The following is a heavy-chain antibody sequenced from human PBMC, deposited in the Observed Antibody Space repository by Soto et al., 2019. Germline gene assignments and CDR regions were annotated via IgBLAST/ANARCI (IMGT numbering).Heavy chain of an antibody. CDR1: GGSVSSGSYY. CDR3: ARDVVVVAAMDYYYYGMDV. Sequence: QVQLQESGPGLVKPSETLSLTCTVSGGSVSSGSYYWSWIRQPPGKGLEWIGYIYYSGSTNYNPSLKSRVTISVDTSKNQFSLKLSSVTAADTAVYYCARDVVVVAAMDYYYYGMDVWGQGTTVTVSS. J-gene: IGHJ6*02. CDR2: IYYSGST. V-gene: IGHV4-61*01. D-gene: IGHD2-15*01.